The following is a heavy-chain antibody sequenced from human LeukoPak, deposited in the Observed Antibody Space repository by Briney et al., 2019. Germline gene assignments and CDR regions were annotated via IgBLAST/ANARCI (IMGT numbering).Heavy chain of an antibody. CDR3: ARGRGSYGYYFDY. CDR1: GVTFSSNW. Sequence: GGSLRLSCAASGVTFSSNWMSWVRQAPGKGLEGVAGINQDGSEKYYVDSVKGRFTISRDNAKNSLYLQMNSLRAEDTAVYYCARGRGSYGYYFDYWGQGALVTVSS. D-gene: IGHD5-18*01. CDR2: INQDGSEK. V-gene: IGHV3-7*01. J-gene: IGHJ4*02.